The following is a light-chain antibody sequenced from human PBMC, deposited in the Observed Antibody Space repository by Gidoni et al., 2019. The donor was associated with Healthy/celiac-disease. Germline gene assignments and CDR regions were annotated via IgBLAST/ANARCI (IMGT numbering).Light chain of an antibody. J-gene: IGKJ1*01. CDR2: GAS. V-gene: IGKV3-20*01. CDR1: QSVSSSY. CDR3: QQYGSSPRT. Sequence: VLPQSPGTLSLSPGERATLSCRASQSVSSSYLAWYQQKPGQAPRLLIYGASSRATGSPERFSGSGSGTDFTITISRLEPEDFAVYYCQQYGSSPRTFGQGTKVEIK.